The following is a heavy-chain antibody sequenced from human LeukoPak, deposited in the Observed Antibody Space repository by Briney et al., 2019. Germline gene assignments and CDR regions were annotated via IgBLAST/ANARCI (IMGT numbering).Heavy chain of an antibody. J-gene: IGHJ4*02. CDR1: GGTCSSYA. V-gene: IGHV1-69*05. CDR2: IIPIFGTA. CDR3: ARDFHELYYYDSSGYYYSYFDY. Sequence: ASVKVSCKASGGTCSSYAISWVRQAPGQGLEWMGRIIPIFGTANYAQKFQGRVTITTDESTSTAYMELSSLRSEDTAVYYCARDFHELYYYDSSGYYYSYFDYWGQGTLVTVSS. D-gene: IGHD3-22*01.